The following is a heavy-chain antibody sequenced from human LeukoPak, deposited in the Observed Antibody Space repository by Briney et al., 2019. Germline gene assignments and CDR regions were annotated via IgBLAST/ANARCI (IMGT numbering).Heavy chain of an antibody. CDR3: ARTTHDYGADY. Sequence: SGPTLVNXTQTLTLTSTFSGFSLNTSGMCVSWIHQPPGKALEWLAGIDWDDDKFYSTSLKTRLTISKDPSKNQVVLTLTNMDPVDTATYYCARTTHDYGADYWGKGTLVTVSS. V-gene: IGHV2-70*17. CDR1: GFSLNTSGMC. D-gene: IGHD4-17*01. CDR2: IDWDDDK. J-gene: IGHJ4*02.